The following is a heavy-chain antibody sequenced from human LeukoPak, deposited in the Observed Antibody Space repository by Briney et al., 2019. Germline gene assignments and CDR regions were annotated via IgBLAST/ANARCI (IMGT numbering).Heavy chain of an antibody. Sequence: GGSLRLSCAASGFTFSTYAMSWGRQAPGKGLEWVSTISGSGGSTYYGDSVKGRFTISRDNSKNTLYLQMNSLRAEDTAVYYCAKGHDSSGYYSYYFDYWGQGTLVTVSS. CDR1: GFTFSTYA. V-gene: IGHV3-23*01. CDR2: ISGSGGST. J-gene: IGHJ4*02. D-gene: IGHD3-22*01. CDR3: AKGHDSSGYYSYYFDY.